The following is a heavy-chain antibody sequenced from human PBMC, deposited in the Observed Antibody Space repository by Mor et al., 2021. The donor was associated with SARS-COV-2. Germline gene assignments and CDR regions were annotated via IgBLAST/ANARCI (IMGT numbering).Heavy chain of an antibody. V-gene: IGHV1-2*06. CDR3: AKLGGGVEYNCDFDY. D-gene: IGHD1-1*01. Sequence: PGQGLEWMGRIDPNSGGTNYAQKFQGRVTMTRDASINTAYMEMSRLRSDDTAVYYCAKLGGGVEYNCDFDYWGRGTLVTVS. J-gene: IGHJ4*02. CDR2: IDPNSGGT.